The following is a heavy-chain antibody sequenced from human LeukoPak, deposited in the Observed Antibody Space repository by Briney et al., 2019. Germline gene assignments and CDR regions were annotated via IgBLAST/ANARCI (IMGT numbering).Heavy chain of an antibody. Sequence: PSETLSLTCTVSGGSISSSYWSWARQPPGKGLEWIGYTYYSGSTNYNPSLKSRVTISVDTSKNHFSLKLSSVTAADTALYYCVRVTSGWYFFHYWGQGTLVTVSS. D-gene: IGHD6-19*01. CDR1: GGSISSSY. J-gene: IGHJ4*02. V-gene: IGHV4-59*01. CDR3: VRVTSGWYFFHY. CDR2: TYYSGST.